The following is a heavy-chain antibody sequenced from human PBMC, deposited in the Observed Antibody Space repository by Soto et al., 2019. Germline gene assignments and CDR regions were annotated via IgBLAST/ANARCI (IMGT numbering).Heavy chain of an antibody. D-gene: IGHD3-22*01. CDR1: GFTFSDHA. J-gene: IGHJ5*02. CDR2: VRGDFVTT. Sequence: EVQLLESGGGLVQPGGSLRLSCATSGFTFSDHAMHWVRQAPGEGLEWVSGVRGDFVTTPYADSVKGRFTISRDNSKNTLYLQMNSLRGEDTAVYYCAKDRRIVVGAEFDPWGQGTLVTVSS. V-gene: IGHV3-23*01. CDR3: AKDRRIVVGAEFDP.